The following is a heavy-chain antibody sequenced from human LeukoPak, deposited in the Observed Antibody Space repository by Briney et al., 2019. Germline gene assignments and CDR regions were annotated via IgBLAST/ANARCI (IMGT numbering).Heavy chain of an antibody. D-gene: IGHD3-10*01. CDR3: ARHTIGWFGELSFDY. CDR1: GGSISSYY. V-gene: IGHV4-59*08. CDR2: IYYSGST. J-gene: IGHJ4*02. Sequence: SETLSLTCTVSGGSISSYYWSWIRQPPGKGLEWIGYIYYSGSTNYSPSLKSRVTISVDTSKNQFSLKLSSVTAADTAVYYCARHTIGWFGELSFDYWGQGTLVTVSS.